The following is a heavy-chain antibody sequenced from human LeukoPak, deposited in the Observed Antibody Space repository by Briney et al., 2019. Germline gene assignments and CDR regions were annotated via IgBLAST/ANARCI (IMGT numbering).Heavy chain of an antibody. V-gene: IGHV4-59*12. J-gene: IGHJ4*02. CDR2: ISYSGSA. CDR1: GGSISSYY. Sequence: PSETLSLTCTVSGGSISSYYWSWIRQPPGKGLEWIGYISYSGSANYNPSLKSRVTISVDTSKNQFSLKLSSVTAADTAVYYCARERRGDGYNYWGQGTLVTVSS. CDR3: ARERRGDGYNY. D-gene: IGHD5-24*01.